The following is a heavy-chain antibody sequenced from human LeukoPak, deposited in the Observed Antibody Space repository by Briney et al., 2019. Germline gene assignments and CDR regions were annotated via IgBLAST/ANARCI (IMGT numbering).Heavy chain of an antibody. CDR1: GYSFTNYW. CDR2: IYPGDSDT. J-gene: IGHJ6*03. V-gene: IGHV5-51*01. D-gene: IGHD2-8*01. CDR3: ARHGSPHAPGVNYYHYYMDV. Sequence: GESLKISCTVSGYSFTNYWIGCVRQMPGKGLEWMGIIYPGDSDTRYSPSFEGQVTMSVDKSISTAYLQWSSLKASDTAVYHCARHGSPHAPGVNYYHYYMDVWGKGTTVTVS.